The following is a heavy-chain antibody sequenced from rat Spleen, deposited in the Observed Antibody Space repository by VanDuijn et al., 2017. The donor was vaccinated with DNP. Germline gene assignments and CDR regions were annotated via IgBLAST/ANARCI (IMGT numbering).Heavy chain of an antibody. CDR1: GFNFNDYW. V-gene: IGHV4-2*01. Sequence: EVKLVESGGGLVQPGRSLKLSCAASGFNFNDYWMGWVRQAPGKGLEWIAEINNDGGRTYYLDSVKGRFTISRDNAENTVHLQLNSVTTEDTATYYCARTSGFDYWGQGVMVRVSS. CDR2: INNDGGRT. J-gene: IGHJ2*01. D-gene: IGHD1-4*01. CDR3: ARTSGFDY.